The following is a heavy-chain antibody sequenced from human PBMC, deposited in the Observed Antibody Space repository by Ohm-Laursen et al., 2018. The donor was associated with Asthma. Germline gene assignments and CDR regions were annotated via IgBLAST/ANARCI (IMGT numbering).Heavy chain of an antibody. CDR1: GFTFRSYA. D-gene: IGHD3-3*01. CDR2: GGSYYDGGLK. J-gene: IGHJ4*02. Sequence: SSLRLSCAVSGFTFRSYAMHWVRQAPGKGLEWVAVGGSYYDGGLKYYADSVNGRFTVSRDDSKNTLYLQMNSLRPDDTAVYYCARDVMEWYLPAFDFWGQGTLVTVSS. V-gene: IGHV3-30-3*01. CDR3: ARDVMEWYLPAFDF.